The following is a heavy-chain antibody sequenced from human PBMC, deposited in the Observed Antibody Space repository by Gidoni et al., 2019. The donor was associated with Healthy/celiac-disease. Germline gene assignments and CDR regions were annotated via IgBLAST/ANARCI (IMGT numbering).Heavy chain of an antibody. Sequence: QVQLQESGPGLFKPSETLSLSYTVSGGSIRPYYWSWILQPQGKGLEWIGYIYYSGSTNYNPSLKSRVTISVDTSKNQFSLKLSSVTAADTAVYYCARERSIAVAGTSAAFDIWGQGTMGTVSS. CDR2: IYYSGST. D-gene: IGHD6-19*01. CDR1: GGSIRPYY. J-gene: IGHJ3*02. CDR3: ARERSIAVAGTSAAFDI. V-gene: IGHV4-59*01.